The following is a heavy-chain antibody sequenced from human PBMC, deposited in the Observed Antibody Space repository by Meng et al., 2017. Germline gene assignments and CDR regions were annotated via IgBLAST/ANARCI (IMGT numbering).Heavy chain of an antibody. Sequence: GGSLRLSCVASGFTFSGYWMGWVRQAPGKGLEWVANIKKDGSEMYYVDSVKGRFTISRDNSKNTLYLQMKSLRAEDTAVYYCAKEDSGNDYWGQGTLVTVSS. CDR1: GFTFSGYW. J-gene: IGHJ4*02. V-gene: IGHV3-7*03. CDR3: AKEDSGNDY. CDR2: IKKDGSEM. D-gene: IGHD6-19*01.